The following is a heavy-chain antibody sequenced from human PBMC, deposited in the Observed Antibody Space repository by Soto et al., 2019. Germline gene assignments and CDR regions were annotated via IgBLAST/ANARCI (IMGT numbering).Heavy chain of an antibody. CDR1: GGSIRSGGYS. Sequence: SETLSLSCAVSGGSIRSGGYSWSWIRQPPGKGLEWIGYIYYSGSTNYNPSLKSRVTISVDTSKNQFSLKLSSVTAADTAVYYCATGDSSLVYWGQGTLVTVS. J-gene: IGHJ4*02. V-gene: IGHV4-61*08. D-gene: IGHD2-21*02. CDR2: IYYSGST. CDR3: ATGDSSLVY.